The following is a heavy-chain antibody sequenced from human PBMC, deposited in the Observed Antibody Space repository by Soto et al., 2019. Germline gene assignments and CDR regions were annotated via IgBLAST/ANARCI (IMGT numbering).Heavy chain of an antibody. CDR3: ARERYSYGYDGMDV. D-gene: IGHD5-18*01. CDR2: ISNTGSHI. Sequence: LRLSCAASGFTFSSDGMNWVRQAPGKGLEWVSSISNTGSHIYYADSEKGRFTISRDNSKNSLHLQMNSLRAEDTAVYYCARERYSYGYDGMDVWGQGPTVTVYS. V-gene: IGHV3-21*01. J-gene: IGHJ6*02. CDR1: GFTFSSDG.